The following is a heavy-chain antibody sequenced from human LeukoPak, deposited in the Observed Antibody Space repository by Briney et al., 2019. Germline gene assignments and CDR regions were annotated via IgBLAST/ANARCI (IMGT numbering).Heavy chain of an antibody. CDR1: GYTFTSCG. CDR3: ARDGHPRHHHDGSGREYAFEI. CDR2: ISTYNGKA. Sequence: SVNFSCTASGYTFTSCGISWVRPAPGQGLEWMGWISTYNGKANYVEKLQGRVTMTTDTSTSTAYKEMRSLTSDETAVYYCARDGHPRHHHDGSGREYAFEIWGQGTMVTVSS. V-gene: IGHV1-18*01. J-gene: IGHJ3*02. D-gene: IGHD3-22*01.